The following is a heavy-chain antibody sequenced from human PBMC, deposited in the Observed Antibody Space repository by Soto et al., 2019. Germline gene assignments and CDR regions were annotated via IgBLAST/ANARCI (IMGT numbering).Heavy chain of an antibody. CDR1: GYTFTDFW. D-gene: IGHD5-18*01. Sequence: LWGSLMLPCKGSGYTFTDFWIGWVRQLPGKGLEGMGIIYPGDSHTRNSPSFQGNVTITVHKSTSTAHLKWTTQKDSDTAMYNCARQISNFRYNYGAVAVWCQGTTVTVSS. CDR3: ARQISNFRYNYGAVAV. J-gene: IGHJ6*02. V-gene: IGHV5-51*01. CDR2: IYPGDSHT.